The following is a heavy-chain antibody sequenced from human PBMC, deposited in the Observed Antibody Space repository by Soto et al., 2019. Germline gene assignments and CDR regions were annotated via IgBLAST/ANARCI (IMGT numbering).Heavy chain of an antibody. J-gene: IGHJ4*02. CDR3: ASHTNYGDFNY. CDR2: IYYSGST. V-gene: IGHV4-59*01. CDR1: GGSISSYY. Sequence: SLTCTVSGGSISSYYWSWIRQPPGKGLEWIGYIYYSGSTNYNPSLKSRVTISVDTSKNQFSLKLSSVTAADTAVYYCASHTNYGDFNYWGQGTLVTVS. D-gene: IGHD4-17*01.